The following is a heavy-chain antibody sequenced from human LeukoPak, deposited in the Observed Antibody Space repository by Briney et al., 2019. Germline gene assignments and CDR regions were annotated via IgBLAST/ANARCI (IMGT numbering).Heavy chain of an antibody. CDR3: ARADRDGNKRFLD. CDR1: GFTFSSYW. D-gene: IGHD5-24*01. V-gene: IGHV3-74*01. Sequence: GGSLRLSCAASGFTFSSYWMHWVRQVPGKGLVWVSRINSDGSRISYADSVRGRFTISRDNAKNTLYLQMNSLRDEDTAVYYCARADRDGNKRFLDWGQGTLVTVSS. CDR2: INSDGSRI. J-gene: IGHJ4*02.